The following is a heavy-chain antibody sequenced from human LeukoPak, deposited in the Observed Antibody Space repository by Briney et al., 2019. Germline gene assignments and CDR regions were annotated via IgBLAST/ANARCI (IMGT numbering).Heavy chain of an antibody. CDR2: INHSGST. CDR3: AREGGYNWNWFDP. J-gene: IGHJ5*02. Sequence: NPSETLSLTCAVYGGSFSGYYWSWIRQPPGKGLEWIGEINHSGSTNYNPSLKSRVTISVDTSKNQFSLKLSSVTAADTAVYYCAREGGYNWNWFDPWGQGTLVTVSS. V-gene: IGHV4-34*01. CDR1: GGSFSGYY. D-gene: IGHD5-24*01.